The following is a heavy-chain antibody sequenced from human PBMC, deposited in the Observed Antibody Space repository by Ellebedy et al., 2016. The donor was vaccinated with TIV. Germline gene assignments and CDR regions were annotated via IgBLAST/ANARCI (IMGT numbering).Heavy chain of an antibody. CDR2: IKQDGSEK. CDR1: GFTFSSYG. V-gene: IGHV3-7*01. CDR3: ARVYDSFDY. Sequence: GESLKISCAASGFTFSSYGMSWVRQAPGKGLEWVANIKQDGSEKYYVDSVKGRFTISRDNAKNSLYLQMNSLRAEDTAVYYCARVYDSFDYWGQGTLVTVSS. D-gene: IGHD5/OR15-5a*01. J-gene: IGHJ4*02.